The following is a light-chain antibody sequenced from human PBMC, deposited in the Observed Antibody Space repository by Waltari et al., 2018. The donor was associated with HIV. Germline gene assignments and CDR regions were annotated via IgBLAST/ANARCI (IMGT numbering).Light chain of an antibody. J-gene: IGLJ3*02. V-gene: IGLV3-25*03. Sequence: SYELTQPPSVSVSPGQTARITCSGDALPKQYAYWYQQKPGQAPVLVIYKGSERPSGIPERFFGSRSGTTVTLTISGVQAEDEADYYCQSADSSGTPWVFGGGTKLTVL. CDR3: QSADSSGTPWV. CDR1: ALPKQY. CDR2: KGS.